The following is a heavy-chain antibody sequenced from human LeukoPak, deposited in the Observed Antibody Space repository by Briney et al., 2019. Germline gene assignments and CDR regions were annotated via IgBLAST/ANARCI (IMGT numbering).Heavy chain of an antibody. CDR3: ARVDSLRVQGSLFDL. CDR1: GYTFTSYC. J-gene: IGHJ5*02. Sequence: ASVKVSCKASGYTFTSYCISWVRQAPGQGLEWMGWISAYNGNTNYAQKLQGRVTMTRDTSTSTAYMELSRLRSDDTAVYYCARVDSLRVQGSLFDLWGQGTLVRVSS. V-gene: IGHV1-18*01. D-gene: IGHD3/OR15-3a*01. CDR2: ISAYNGNT.